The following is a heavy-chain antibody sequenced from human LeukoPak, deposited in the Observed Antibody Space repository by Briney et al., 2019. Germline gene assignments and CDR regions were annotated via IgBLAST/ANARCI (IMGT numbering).Heavy chain of an antibody. D-gene: IGHD6-19*01. CDR1: GGSISSYY. V-gene: IGHV4-4*07. CDR3: ARVDYSGWYVGAFDI. CDR2: IYTSGST. J-gene: IGHJ3*02. Sequence: SETQSLTCTASGGSISSYYWSWIRQPAGKGQEWIGRIYTSGSTNYNPSLKSRVTISVDTSKNEFSVKLSSVTAADTAVYYCARVDYSGWYVGAFDIWGQGTMVTVSS.